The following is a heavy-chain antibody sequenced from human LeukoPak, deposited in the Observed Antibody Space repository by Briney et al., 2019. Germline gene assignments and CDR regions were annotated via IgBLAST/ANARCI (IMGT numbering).Heavy chain of an antibody. CDR1: GFPFSRYG. CDR3: AKSKVVAATMGRFDY. CDR2: ISGSDGGT. D-gene: IGHD2-15*01. V-gene: IGHV3-23*01. J-gene: IGHJ4*02. Sequence: GSLRLSCAASGFPFSRYGMNWVRPASGKGLEWVSAISGSDGGTYYANSVKGRFTISRDNSKNTLYLQMNSLRAEDTAVYYCAKSKVVAATMGRFDYWGQGTLVTVSS.